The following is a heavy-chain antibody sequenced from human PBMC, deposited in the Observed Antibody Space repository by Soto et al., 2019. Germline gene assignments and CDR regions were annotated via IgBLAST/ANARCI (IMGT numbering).Heavy chain of an antibody. V-gene: IGHV3-23*01. J-gene: IGHJ6*02. CDR1: GFTFSSYA. CDR2: ISGSGGST. D-gene: IGHD2-21*02. CDR3: AKVRGDFYYYYGMDV. Sequence: EVQLLESGGGLVQPGGSLRLSCAASGFTFSSYAMSWVRQAPGKGLEWVSAISGSGGSTYYADSVKGRFTISRDNSKNTLYLHMNSLRAEDTAVYYCAKVRGDFYYYYGMDVWGQGTTVTVSS.